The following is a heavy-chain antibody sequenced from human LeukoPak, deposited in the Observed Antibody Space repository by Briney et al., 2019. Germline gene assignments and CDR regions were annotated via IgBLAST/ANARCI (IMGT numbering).Heavy chain of an antibody. CDR3: AKAGPGYTGPSSVHY. J-gene: IGHJ4*02. Sequence: PGGSLRLSCAASGFPFSNSGMHWVRQAPGKGLEWVAFIRYNGSNEIYADSVKGRFTISRDNSKNTLYLQMDSLRAEDTAVFYCAKAGPGYTGPSSVHYWGQGTLVTVSS. CDR2: IRYNGSNE. V-gene: IGHV3-30*02. CDR1: GFPFSNSG. D-gene: IGHD5-18*01.